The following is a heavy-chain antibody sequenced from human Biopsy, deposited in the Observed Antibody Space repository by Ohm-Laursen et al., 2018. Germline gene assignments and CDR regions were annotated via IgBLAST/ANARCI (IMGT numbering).Heavy chain of an antibody. J-gene: IGHJ3*01. CDR1: GDSVTKYY. V-gene: IGHV4-4*07. Sequence: SDTLSLTCTVSGDSVTKYYWSWIRQPPGQGLEWIGSIYTGGSTNYNPSHKSRITMSVDTSKKQLSLMLRSVTAADTAMYYCASVVLGPTNDAFDLWGQGTMVVVSS. CDR2: IYTGGST. D-gene: IGHD3-22*01. CDR3: ASVVLGPTNDAFDL.